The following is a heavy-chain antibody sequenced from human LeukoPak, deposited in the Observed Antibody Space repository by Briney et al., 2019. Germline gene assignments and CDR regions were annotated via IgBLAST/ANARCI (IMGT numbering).Heavy chain of an antibody. Sequence: GGSLRLSCAASGFTFSSYAMHWVRQAPGKGLEWVAVISYDGSNKYYADSVKGRFTISRDNSKNTLYLQMNSLRAEDTAVYYCARDIGAMAAYWGQGTLVTVSS. V-gene: IGHV3-30-3*01. J-gene: IGHJ4*02. CDR2: ISYDGSNK. CDR1: GFTFSSYA. CDR3: ARDIGAMAAY. D-gene: IGHD5-18*01.